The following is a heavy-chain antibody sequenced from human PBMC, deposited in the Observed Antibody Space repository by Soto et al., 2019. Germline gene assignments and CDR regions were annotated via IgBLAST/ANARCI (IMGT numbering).Heavy chain of an antibody. CDR2: INPNSGGT. V-gene: IGHV1-2*02. D-gene: IGHD3-3*01. Sequence: RASVKVSCKASGYTFTGYYMHWVRQAPGQGLEWMGWINPNSGGTNYAQKFQGRVTMTRDTSISTAYMELSRLRSDDTAVYYCASINYDFWSGYYRNWGQGTLVTVSS. CDR3: ASINYDFWSGYYRN. J-gene: IGHJ4*02. CDR1: GYTFTGYY.